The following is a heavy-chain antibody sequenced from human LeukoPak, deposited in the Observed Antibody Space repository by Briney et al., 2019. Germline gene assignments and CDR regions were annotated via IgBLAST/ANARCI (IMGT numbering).Heavy chain of an antibody. CDR1: GFTFNNYA. Sequence: GGSLRLSCAASGFTFNNYAMSWVRQAPGEGLEWVSAIGDNGGDTKYADSVKGRFTISRDNSKNTLYLQMNSLRVEDTAIYYCGKDWKLDYWGQGTLVTVSS. V-gene: IGHV3-23*01. D-gene: IGHD1-1*01. J-gene: IGHJ4*02. CDR3: GKDWKLDY. CDR2: IGDNGGDT.